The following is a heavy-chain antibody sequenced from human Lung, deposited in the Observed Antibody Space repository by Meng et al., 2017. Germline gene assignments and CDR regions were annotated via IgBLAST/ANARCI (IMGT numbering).Heavy chain of an antibody. V-gene: IGHV4-39*07. CDR2: IYYSGST. J-gene: IGHJ4*02. CDR3: AREVRITMIVVVMHFDY. Sequence: SETLSLTCTVSGGPISSSSHYWGWIRQPPGKGLEWIGSIYYSGSTYYNPSLKSRVTISVDTSKNQFSLKLSSVTAADTAVYYCAREVRITMIVVVMHFDYWGKG. D-gene: IGHD3-22*01. CDR1: GGPISSSSHY.